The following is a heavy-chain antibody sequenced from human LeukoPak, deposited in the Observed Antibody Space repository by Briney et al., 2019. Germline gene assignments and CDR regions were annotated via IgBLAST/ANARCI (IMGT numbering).Heavy chain of an antibody. D-gene: IGHD5-18*01. V-gene: IGHV1-18*01. Sequence: ASVKVSCKASGYIFTSYGISWVRQAPGQGLEWMGWISAYNGNRNYAQKVQGRVTMTTGTSTSTAYMELRSLRSDDTAVYYCARTEDTAMASRYYYYYMDVWGKGTTVTVSS. CDR2: ISAYNGNR. CDR1: GYIFTSYG. CDR3: ARTEDTAMASRYYYYYMDV. J-gene: IGHJ6*03.